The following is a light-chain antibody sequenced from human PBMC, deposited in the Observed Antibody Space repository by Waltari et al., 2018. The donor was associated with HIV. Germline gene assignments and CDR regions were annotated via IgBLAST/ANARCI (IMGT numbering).Light chain of an antibody. V-gene: IGKV3-20*01. CDR3: QQYGTSVT. CDR2: DTY. Sequence: EIVLTQSPGTLSLSSGERLTLSCRASQSVAGNHLAWYQQRTGQAPRLLIYDTYRRATGIPDRFSGSGSGTDFTLTIGSLEPEDFAVYYCQQYGTSVTFGQGTRLEIK. CDR1: QSVAGNH. J-gene: IGKJ5*01.